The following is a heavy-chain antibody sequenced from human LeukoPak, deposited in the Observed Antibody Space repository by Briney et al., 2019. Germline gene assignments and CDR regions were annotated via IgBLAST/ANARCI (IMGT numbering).Heavy chain of an antibody. CDR3: AREFSDFWSGYTYYYYMDV. D-gene: IGHD3-3*01. Sequence: SETLSLTCTVSGGSISSSSYYWGWIRQPPGKGLERLGSIYYSGSTYYNPSLKSRVTISVDTSKNQFSLKLSSVTAADTAVYYCAREFSDFWSGYTYYYYMDVWGKGTTVTVSS. V-gene: IGHV4-39*01. CDR2: IYYSGST. J-gene: IGHJ6*03. CDR1: GGSISSSSYY.